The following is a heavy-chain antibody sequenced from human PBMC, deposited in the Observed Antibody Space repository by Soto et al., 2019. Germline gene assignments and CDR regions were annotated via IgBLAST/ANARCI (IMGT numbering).Heavy chain of an antibody. J-gene: IGHJ5*02. CDR2: ISSSSSYI. Sequence: GGSLRLSCAASGFTFSSYSMNWVRQAPGKGLEWVSSISSSSSYIYYADSVKGRFTISRDNAKNSLYLQMNSLRAEDTAVYYCARGRPPGYCSGGSCYRSNQNWFDPWGQGTLVTVSS. CDR1: GFTFSSYS. CDR3: ARGRPPGYCSGGSCYRSNQNWFDP. V-gene: IGHV3-21*01. D-gene: IGHD2-15*01.